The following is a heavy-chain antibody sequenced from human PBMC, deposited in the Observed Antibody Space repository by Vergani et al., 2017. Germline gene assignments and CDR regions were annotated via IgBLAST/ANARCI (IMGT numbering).Heavy chain of an antibody. CDR1: GFTFSSYG. J-gene: IGHJ6*03. D-gene: IGHD4-11*01. CDR3: AKVRDYSNSYYYYYYYMDV. V-gene: IGHV3-30*18. Sequence: QVQLVESGGGVVQPGRSLRLSCAASGFTFSSYGMHWVRQAPGKGLEWVAVISYDGNNKYYADSVKGRFTISRDNSKNTLYLQMNSLRAEDTAVYYCAKVRDYSNSYYYYYYYMDVWGK. CDR2: ISYDGNNK.